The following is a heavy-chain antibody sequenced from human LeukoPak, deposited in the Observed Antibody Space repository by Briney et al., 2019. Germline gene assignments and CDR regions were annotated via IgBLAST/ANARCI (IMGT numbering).Heavy chain of an antibody. Sequence: GGSLRLSCAASGFTFSSYWMRWVRQAPGKGLVWVSRINSDGSSTSYADSVKGRFTISRDNAKNTLYLQMNSLRAEDTAVYYCARAGILYYMDVWGKGTTVTISS. V-gene: IGHV3-74*01. CDR1: GFTFSSYW. CDR3: ARAGILYYMDV. J-gene: IGHJ6*03. CDR2: INSDGSST.